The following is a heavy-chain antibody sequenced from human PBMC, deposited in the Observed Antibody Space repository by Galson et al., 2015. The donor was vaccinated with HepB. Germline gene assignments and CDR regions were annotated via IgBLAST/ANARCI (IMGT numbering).Heavy chain of an antibody. CDR1: GFTFSSYA. V-gene: IGHV3-23*01. Sequence: SLRLSCAASGFTFSSYAMSWVRQAPGKGLEWVSAISGSGGSTYYADSVKGRFTISRDNSKNTLYLQMNSLRAEDTAVYYCAKPGFYYDSSGYRYYFDYWGQGTLVTVSS. D-gene: IGHD3-22*01. CDR2: ISGSGGST. J-gene: IGHJ4*02. CDR3: AKPGFYYDSSGYRYYFDY.